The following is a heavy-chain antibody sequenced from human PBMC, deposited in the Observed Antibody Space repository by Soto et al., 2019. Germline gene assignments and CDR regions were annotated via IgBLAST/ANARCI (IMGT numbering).Heavy chain of an antibody. Sequence: GASVKVSSKASGYTYTSYDISWVRQATGQGLEWMGWMNPNSGNTGYAQKFQGRVTMTRNTSISTAYMELSSLRSEDTAVYYCARARRFNYDILTAYYFDYWGQGTLVTVSS. J-gene: IGHJ4*02. V-gene: IGHV1-8*01. CDR2: MNPNSGNT. CDR3: ARARRFNYDILTAYYFDY. CDR1: GYTYTSYD. D-gene: IGHD3-9*01.